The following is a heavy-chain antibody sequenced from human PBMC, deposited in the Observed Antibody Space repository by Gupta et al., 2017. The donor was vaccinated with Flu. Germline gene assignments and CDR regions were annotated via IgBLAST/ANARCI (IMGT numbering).Heavy chain of an antibody. CDR2: ISSSSSYI. Sequence: EVQLVESGGGLVKPGGSLRLSCAASGFTFSSDSMNWVRQAPGKGLEWVSSISSSSSYIYYADSVKGRFTISRDNAKNSLYLQMNSLRAEDTAVYYCAREYNWNYLRLGYYGMDAWGQGTTVTVSS. CDR1: GFTFSSDS. D-gene: IGHD1-7*01. V-gene: IGHV3-21*01. CDR3: AREYNWNYLRLGYYGMDA. J-gene: IGHJ6*02.